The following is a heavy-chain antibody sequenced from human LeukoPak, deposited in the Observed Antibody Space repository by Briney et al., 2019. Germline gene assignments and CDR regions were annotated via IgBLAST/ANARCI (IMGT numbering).Heavy chain of an antibody. CDR3: ARQSDYYGSGSYYNPLDY. V-gene: IGHV4-39*01. D-gene: IGHD3-10*01. CDR2: IYYSGST. Sequence: PSETLSLTCTVSGGSISSSSYYWGWIRQPPGKGLEWIGTIYYSGSTYYNPSLKSRVTISVDTSKNQFSLKLSSVTAADTAVYYCARQSDYYGSGSYYNPLDYWGQGTLVTVSS. CDR1: GGSISSSSYY. J-gene: IGHJ4*02.